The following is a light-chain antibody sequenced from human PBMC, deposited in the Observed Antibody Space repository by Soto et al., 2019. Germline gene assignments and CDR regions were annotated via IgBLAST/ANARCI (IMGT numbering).Light chain of an antibody. CDR2: DVS. J-gene: IGLJ1*01. V-gene: IGLV2-11*01. Sequence: QSVLTQPRSVSGSPGQSVTMSCTGTSSDVGTYKYVSWYQQYPGKAPKIMIYDVSKRPSGVPDRFSGSKSGNTASLTISGLQAEDEADYYCCSYAGSYYVFGTGTQLTVL. CDR3: CSYAGSYYV. CDR1: SSDVGTYKY.